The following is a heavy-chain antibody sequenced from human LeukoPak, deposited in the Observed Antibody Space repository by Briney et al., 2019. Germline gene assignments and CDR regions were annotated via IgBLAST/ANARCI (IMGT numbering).Heavy chain of an antibody. CDR2: IKQDGSEK. Sequence: GGSLRLSCEASGVTFSSYVMSWVRQAPGKGLEWVANIKQDGSEKYYVDSVKGRFTIPRDNAKNSLYLQMNSLRAEDTAVYYCARDFDYWGQGTLVTVSS. CDR3: ARDFDY. CDR1: GVTFSSYV. J-gene: IGHJ4*02. V-gene: IGHV3-7*01.